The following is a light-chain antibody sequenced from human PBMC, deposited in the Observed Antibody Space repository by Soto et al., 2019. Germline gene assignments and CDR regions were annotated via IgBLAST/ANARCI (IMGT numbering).Light chain of an antibody. CDR1: QSGLYSSNNKNY. V-gene: IGKV4-1*01. CDR2: WAS. Sequence: DIVMTQSPASLAVSLGERATINCKSSQSGLYSSNNKNYLAWYQQKAGQPPKLLIYWASTRQSGVPDRFSGSGSETDFTLTISSLQAEDVAIYYCQQYYNPPLTFGGGTKVEIK. J-gene: IGKJ4*02. CDR3: QQYYNPPLT.